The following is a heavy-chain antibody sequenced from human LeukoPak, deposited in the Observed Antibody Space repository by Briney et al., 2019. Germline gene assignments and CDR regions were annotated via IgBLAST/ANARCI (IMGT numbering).Heavy chain of an antibody. CDR2: IRSKANSYAT. J-gene: IGHJ4*02. CDR3: TSEITMVRGVIILNDY. D-gene: IGHD3-10*01. CDR1: GFTFSGSA. V-gene: IGHV3-73*01. Sequence: GGSLRLSCAASGFTFSGSAMHWVRQASGKGLEWVGRIRSKANSYATAYAASVKGRFTISRDDSKNTAYLQMNSLKTEDTAVYYCTSEITMVRGVIILNDYWGQGTLVTVSS.